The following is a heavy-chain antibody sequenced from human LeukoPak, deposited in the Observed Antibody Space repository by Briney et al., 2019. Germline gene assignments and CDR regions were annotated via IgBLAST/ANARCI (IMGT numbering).Heavy chain of an antibody. V-gene: IGHV1-18*01. CDR1: GYTFTRYG. D-gene: IGHD6-19*01. J-gene: IGHJ4*02. CDR3: ARDLSDYFDY. Sequence: ASVKVSCKASGYTFTRYGITWVRQAPGQGLEWMGWISVYNGHTDYAEKFQGRVTMTTDTSTSTAYMELRSLRSDDTAVYYCARDLSDYFDYWGQGTLVTVSS. CDR2: ISVYNGHT.